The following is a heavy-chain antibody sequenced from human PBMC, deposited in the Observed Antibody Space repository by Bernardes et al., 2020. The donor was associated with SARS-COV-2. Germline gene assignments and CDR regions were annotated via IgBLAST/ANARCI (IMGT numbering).Heavy chain of an antibody. J-gene: IGHJ4*02. CDR1: GYTFTGYY. CDR3: ARGGPNTYYYDSSGYSFFDY. CDR2: INPNSGGT. Sequence: ASVKVSCKASGYTFTGYYMHWVRQAPGQGLEWMGWINPNSGGTNYAQKFQGRVTMTRDTSISTAYMELSRLRSDDTAVYYCARGGPNTYYYDSSGYSFFDYWGQGTLVTVSS. V-gene: IGHV1-2*02. D-gene: IGHD3-22*01.